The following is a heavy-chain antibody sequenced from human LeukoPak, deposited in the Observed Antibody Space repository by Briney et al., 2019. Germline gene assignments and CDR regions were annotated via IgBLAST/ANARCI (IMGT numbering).Heavy chain of an antibody. J-gene: IGHJ6*03. CDR2: IYYSGST. D-gene: IGHD6-19*01. Sequence: PSETLSLTCTVSGGSISSYYWSWIRQPPGKGLEWIGYIYYSGSTNYNPSLKSRVTISVDTSKNQFSLKLSSVTAADTAVYYCARDSSGWYGDYYYYMDVWGKGTTVTVSS. CDR1: GGSISSYY. CDR3: ARDSSGWYGDYYYYMDV. V-gene: IGHV4-59*01.